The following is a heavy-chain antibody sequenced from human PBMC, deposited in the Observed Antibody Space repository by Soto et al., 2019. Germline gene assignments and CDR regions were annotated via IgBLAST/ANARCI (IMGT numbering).Heavy chain of an antibody. V-gene: IGHV5-10-1*01. CDR1: GYSFTGYW. CDR3: ARFPRVDYYDSSPGSPP. Sequence: GESLKISCKGSGYSFTGYWISWVRQMHGKGLAWMGRIDPSDSYTNYSPSFQGHVTIAADKSISTAYLQWSRLKASDTAMYYCARFPRVDYYDSSPGSPPWCEGTLVTV. J-gene: IGHJ5*02. CDR2: IDPSDSYT. D-gene: IGHD3-22*01.